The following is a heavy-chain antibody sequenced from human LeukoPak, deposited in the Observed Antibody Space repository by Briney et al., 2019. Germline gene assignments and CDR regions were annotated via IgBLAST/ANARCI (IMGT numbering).Heavy chain of an antibody. CDR1: GYTFTGYY. V-gene: IGHV1-2*02. Sequence: ASVKVSCKASGYTFTGYYMHWVRQAPGQGLEWMGWINPNSGGTNYAQKFQGRVTMTRDTSISTAYMELSSLRSDDTAVYYCARGPGLLKPFDYWGQGTLVTVSS. CDR2: INPNSGGT. CDR3: ARGPGLLKPFDY. J-gene: IGHJ4*02. D-gene: IGHD3-10*01.